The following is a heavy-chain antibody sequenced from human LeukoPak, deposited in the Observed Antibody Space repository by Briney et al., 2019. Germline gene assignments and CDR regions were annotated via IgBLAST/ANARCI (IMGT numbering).Heavy chain of an antibody. CDR3: ARGVKSGYDSAYNWFDP. V-gene: IGHV3-21*01. J-gene: IGHJ5*02. CDR2: ISSSSYI. D-gene: IGHD5-12*01. Sequence: GGSLRLSCAASGFTFSSYSMNWVRQAPGKGLEWVSSISSSSYIYYADSVKGRFTISRGNAKNSLYLQMNSLRAEDTAVYCCARGVKSGYDSAYNWFDPWGQGTLVTVSS. CDR1: GFTFSSYS.